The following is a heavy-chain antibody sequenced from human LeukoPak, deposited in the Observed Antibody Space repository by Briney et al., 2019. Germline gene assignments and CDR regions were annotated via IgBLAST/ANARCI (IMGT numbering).Heavy chain of an antibody. Sequence: PGGSLRLSRAASGFTVSSNYMSWVRQAPGKGLEWVSVIYSGGTTYYADSVKGRFTVSRDNSKNTLYLQMNSLRAEDTAVYYCAKGGDGDYFDYWGQGTLVTVSS. V-gene: IGHV3-66*01. CDR1: GFTVSSNY. J-gene: IGHJ4*02. D-gene: IGHD2-21*01. CDR2: IYSGGTT. CDR3: AKGGDGDYFDY.